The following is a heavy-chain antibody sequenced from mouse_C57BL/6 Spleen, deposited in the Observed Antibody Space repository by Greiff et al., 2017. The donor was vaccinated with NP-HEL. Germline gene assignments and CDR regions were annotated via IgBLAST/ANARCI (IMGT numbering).Heavy chain of an antibody. D-gene: IGHD6-1*01. CDR1: GYTFTDYY. J-gene: IGHJ2*01. CDR2: INPYNGGT. Sequence: VQLQQSGPVLVKPGASVKMSCKASGYTFTDYYMNWVKQSHGKSLEWIGVINPYNGGTSYNQKFKGKATLTVDKSSSTAYMELNSLTSEDSAVYYCARSGSDRQGFDYWGQGTTLTVSS. V-gene: IGHV1-19*01. CDR3: ARSGSDRQGFDY.